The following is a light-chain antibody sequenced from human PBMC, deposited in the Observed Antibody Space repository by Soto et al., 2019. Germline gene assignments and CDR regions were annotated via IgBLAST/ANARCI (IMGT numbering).Light chain of an antibody. J-gene: IGKJ4*01. CDR2: GAS. Sequence: EILMTQSPATLSVSPGERVTFSCRASQSVTSNLAWYQHKPGQAPRLLISGASTGATGIPARFSASGSGTGFTLTINSLQSEDFALYYCQQYYTWPVTFGGGTKVEIK. V-gene: IGKV3-15*01. CDR1: QSVTSN. CDR3: QQYYTWPVT.